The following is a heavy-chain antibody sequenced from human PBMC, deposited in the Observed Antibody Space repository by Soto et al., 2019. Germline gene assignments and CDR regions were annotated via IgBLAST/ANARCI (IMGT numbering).Heavy chain of an antibody. V-gene: IGHV4-59*01. CDR3: ARDRVGP. D-gene: IGHD2-2*01. CDR2: IYYSGST. Sequence: SWIRQPPGKGLEWIGYIYYSGSTNYNPSLKSRVTISVDTSKNQFSLKLSSVTAADTAVYYCARDRVGPWGQGTLVTVSS. J-gene: IGHJ5*02.